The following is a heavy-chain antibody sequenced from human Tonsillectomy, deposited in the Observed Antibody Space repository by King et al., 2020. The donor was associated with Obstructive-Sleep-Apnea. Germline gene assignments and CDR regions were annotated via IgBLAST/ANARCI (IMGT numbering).Heavy chain of an antibody. V-gene: IGHV3-48*04. D-gene: IGHD1-20*01. CDR3: AGGNWNDVGPFDY. J-gene: IGHJ4*02. Sequence: VQLVESGGGLVQPGGSLRLSFAASGFTFSSYSMNWVRQAPGKGRDWVSYISSSSSTLYYADSVKGRFTISIDNAKNSLYLQMNSLRAEDTAVYYCAGGNWNDVGPFDYWGQGTLVTVSS. CDR2: ISSSSSTL. CDR1: GFTFSSYS.